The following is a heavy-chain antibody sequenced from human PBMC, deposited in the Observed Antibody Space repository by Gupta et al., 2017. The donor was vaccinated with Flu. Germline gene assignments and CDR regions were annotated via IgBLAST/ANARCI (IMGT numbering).Heavy chain of an antibody. V-gene: IGHV1-18*01. CDR3: ARDETDYYYSSGFLFAFNI. Sequence: QVHLIQSGAEVKKPGASVNVPCKASGYTFSNYGFVWVRQAPGQGLEWMGWISAYNGNTNYAQKFQDRVTMTTDTSTSTAYLELRSLKSDDTAVYYCARDETDYYYSSGFLFAFNIWGQGTVVTVSS. J-gene: IGHJ3*02. D-gene: IGHD3-16*01. CDR2: ISAYNGNT. CDR1: GYTFSNYG.